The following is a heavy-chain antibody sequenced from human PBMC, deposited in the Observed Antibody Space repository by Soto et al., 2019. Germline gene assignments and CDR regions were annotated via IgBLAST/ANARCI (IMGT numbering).Heavy chain of an antibody. J-gene: IGHJ4*02. CDR2: IYYSGST. Sequence: TLSLTCPVSCGSISSGGYYWSWIRQDPVKGLEWIGYIYYSGSTYYNPSLKSRVTISIDTSKNDFSLNLSSVTAADTAVYYCARRCSNSGYGLDYWGQVTLVTVSS. CDR1: CGSISSGGYY. CDR3: ARRCSNSGYGLDY. V-gene: IGHV4-31*03. D-gene: IGHD4-4*01.